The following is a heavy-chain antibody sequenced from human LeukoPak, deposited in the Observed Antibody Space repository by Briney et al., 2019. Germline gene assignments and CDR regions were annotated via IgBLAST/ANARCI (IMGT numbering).Heavy chain of an antibody. CDR3: ARESVTSMRATRGYFDY. CDR1: GFTFSNYY. Sequence: GGSLRLSCAASGFTFSNYYMSWIRQAPGKGLEWVSYISSSATTMYYADSVKDRFIISRDNAKNSLFLQMNSLRAEDTAVYYCARESVTSMRATRGYFDYWGQGTLVTVSS. J-gene: IGHJ4*02. CDR2: ISSSATTM. V-gene: IGHV3-11*01. D-gene: IGHD1-26*01.